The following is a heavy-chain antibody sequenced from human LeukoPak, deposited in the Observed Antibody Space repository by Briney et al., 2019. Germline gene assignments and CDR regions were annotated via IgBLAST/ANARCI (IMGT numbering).Heavy chain of an antibody. CDR2: ISSSSSYT. J-gene: IGHJ6*04. V-gene: IGHV3-11*06. CDR3: ARVGYCSSTSCYERDYYYYGMDV. CDR1: GFTFSDYY. D-gene: IGHD2-2*01. Sequence: PGGSLRLSCAASGFTFSDYYMSWIRQAPEKGLEWVSYISSSSSYTNYADSVKGRFTISRDNAKNSLYLQMNSLRAEDTAVYYCARVGYCSSTSCYERDYYYYGMDVWGKGTTVTVSS.